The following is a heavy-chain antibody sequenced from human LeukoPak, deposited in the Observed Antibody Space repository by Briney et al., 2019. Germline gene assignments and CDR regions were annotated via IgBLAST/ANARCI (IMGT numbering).Heavy chain of an antibody. J-gene: IGHJ4*02. V-gene: IGHV3-53*01. CDR3: ARAPHTGSYFFDY. CDR2: IYSGGST. D-gene: IGHD1-26*01. CDR1: DFTVSSNY. Sequence: GGSLRLSCAASDFTVSSNYMSWVRQAPGKGLEWVSVIYSGGSTYYADSVKGRFTISRDNSKNTLYLQMNSLRAEDTAVCYCARAPHTGSYFFDYWGQGTLVTVSS.